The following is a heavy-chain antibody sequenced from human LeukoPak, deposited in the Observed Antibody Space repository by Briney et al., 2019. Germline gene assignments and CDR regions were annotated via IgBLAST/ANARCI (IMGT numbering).Heavy chain of an antibody. J-gene: IGHJ4*02. D-gene: IGHD3-16*01. V-gene: IGHV1-18*01. CDR3: ARDLETYNYVWGIFEY. CDR2: ISGDNGNT. CDR1: GYTFTSYG. Sequence: ASVKVSCKASGYTFTSYGISWVRQAPGQGLEWMGWISGDNGNTKYAQNLQGRVTMTTDTSTNTAYMELSRLRSEDTAVYYCARDLETYNYVWGIFEYWGQGTLVIVSS.